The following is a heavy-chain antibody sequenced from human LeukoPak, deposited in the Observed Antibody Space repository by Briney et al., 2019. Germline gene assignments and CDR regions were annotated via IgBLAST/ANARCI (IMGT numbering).Heavy chain of an antibody. CDR2: IYYSGST. Sequence: SETLSLTCTVSGGSISSYYWSWIRQPPGKGLEWIGYIYYSGSTNYNPSLKSRVTISVDTSKNQFSLKLSSVTAADTAVYYCARVAVLRFLEWSPACGMDVWGQGTTVTVSS. J-gene: IGHJ6*02. D-gene: IGHD3-3*01. CDR3: ARVAVLRFLEWSPACGMDV. CDR1: GGSISSYY. V-gene: IGHV4-59*08.